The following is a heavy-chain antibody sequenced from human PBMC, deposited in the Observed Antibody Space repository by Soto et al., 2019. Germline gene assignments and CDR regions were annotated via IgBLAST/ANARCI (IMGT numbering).Heavy chain of an antibody. V-gene: IGHV3-21*01. Sequence: LRLSCAASGFTFSSYSMNWVRQAPGKGLEWVSSISSSSSYIYYADSVKGRFTISRDNAKNSLYLQMNSLRAEDTAVYYCARDASRDSSARGWFDPWGPGTLVTVSS. CDR2: ISSSSSYI. CDR1: GFTFSSYS. D-gene: IGHD6-13*01. J-gene: IGHJ5*02. CDR3: ARDASRDSSARGWFDP.